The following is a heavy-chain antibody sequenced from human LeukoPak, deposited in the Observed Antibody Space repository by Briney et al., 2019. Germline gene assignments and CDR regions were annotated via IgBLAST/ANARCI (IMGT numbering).Heavy chain of an antibody. D-gene: IGHD3-10*01. J-gene: IGHJ3*01. V-gene: IGHV1-2*02. Sequence: GASVKVSCKASGYTFTVYYMHWVRQAPGQGLEWMGWINPNSGGTNYAQKFQGRVTMTRDTSISTAYMELRSLRSDDTAIYYCARDLYYYGSGSYYDVFDVWGQGTMVTVSS. CDR2: INPNSGGT. CDR3: ARDLYYYGSGSYYDVFDV. CDR1: GYTFTVYY.